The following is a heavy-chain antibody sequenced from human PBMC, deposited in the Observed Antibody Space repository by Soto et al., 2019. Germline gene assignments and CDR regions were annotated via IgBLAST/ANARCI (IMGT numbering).Heavy chain of an antibody. CDR2: ISGHNGNT. V-gene: IGHV1-18*01. CDR3: ARDAAVGLFDY. CDR1: GYTFTSYG. D-gene: IGHD1-26*01. J-gene: IGHJ4*02. Sequence: QVQLVQSGAEVKKPGASVKVSCKASGYTFTSYGISWVRQAPGQGLEWMGWISGHNGNTKYAQKLQGRITMTTATSTRTAYMELRILRSDDTAVYYCARDAAVGLFDYWGQGTLVTVSS.